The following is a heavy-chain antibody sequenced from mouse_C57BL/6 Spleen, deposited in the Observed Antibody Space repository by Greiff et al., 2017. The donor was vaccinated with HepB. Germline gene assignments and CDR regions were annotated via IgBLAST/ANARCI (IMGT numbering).Heavy chain of an antibody. CDR1: GYAFSSSW. V-gene: IGHV1-82*01. CDR3: ARGDYDYDGFAY. J-gene: IGHJ3*01. Sequence: VQLQHSGPELVKPGASVKISCKASGYAFSSSWMNWVKQRPGKGLEWIGRIYPGDGDTNYNGKFKGKATLTADKSSSTAYMQLSSLTSEDSAVYFCARGDYDYDGFAYWGQGTLVTVSA. CDR2: IYPGDGDT. D-gene: IGHD2-4*01.